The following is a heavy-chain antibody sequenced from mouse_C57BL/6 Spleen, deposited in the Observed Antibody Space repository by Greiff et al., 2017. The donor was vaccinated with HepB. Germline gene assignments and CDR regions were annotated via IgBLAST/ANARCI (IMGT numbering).Heavy chain of an antibody. CDR2: SSSGGSYT. V-gene: IGHV5-6*01. CDR3: ARSTMITTGYYFDY. D-gene: IGHD2-4*01. CDR1: GFTFSSYG. J-gene: IGHJ2*01. Sequence: EVQVVESGGDLVKPGGSLKLSCAASGFTFSSYGMSWVRQTPDKRLEWVATSSSGGSYTYYPDSVKGRFTISRDNAKNTLYLQMSSLKSEDTAMYYCARSTMITTGYYFDYWGQGTTLTVSS.